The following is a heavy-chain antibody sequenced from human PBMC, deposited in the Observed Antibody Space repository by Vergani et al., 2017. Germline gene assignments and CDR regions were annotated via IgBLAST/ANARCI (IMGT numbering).Heavy chain of an antibody. CDR3: AKQYFFSRNYLFDY. D-gene: IGHD1-7*01. V-gene: IGHV3-33*06. CDR2: IWYDGSNK. Sequence: QVQLVESGGGVVQPGRSLRLSCAASGFRFSSYGMNWVRQAPGKGLEWVAVIWYDGSNKYYADSVKGRFTISRDNSKNMLFLQMNNLRTEDTAIYYCAKQYFFSRNYLFDYWGQGTLVTVSS. CDR1: GFRFSSYG. J-gene: IGHJ4*02.